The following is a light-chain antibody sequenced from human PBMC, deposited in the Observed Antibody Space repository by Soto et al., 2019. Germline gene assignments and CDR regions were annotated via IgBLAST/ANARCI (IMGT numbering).Light chain of an antibody. CDR1: ESVSSSY. J-gene: IGKJ5*01. CDR3: QQYSSSPIT. CDR2: NAS. V-gene: IGKV3D-20*01. Sequence: IVLTQSPATMSLSPGERATLSCGASESVSSSYVAWYQMKAGLAPRLLTHNASARASGIPDRSRGGKARTYFTTISRGLEQEVAAFYCCQQYSSSPITFGQGTRLEN.